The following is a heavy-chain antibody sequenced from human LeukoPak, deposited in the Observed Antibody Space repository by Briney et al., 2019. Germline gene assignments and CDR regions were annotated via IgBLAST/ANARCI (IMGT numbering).Heavy chain of an antibody. CDR3: ARDGGNALRGYYMDV. Sequence: GASVKVSCKASGGTFSSYAISWVRQAPGQGLEWMGIINPSGGSTSYAQKFQGRVTMTRDTSTSTVYMELNSLRAEDTAVYYCARDGGNALRGYYMDVWGKGTTVTVSS. V-gene: IGHV1-46*01. D-gene: IGHD4-23*01. J-gene: IGHJ6*03. CDR2: INPSGGST. CDR1: GGTFSSYA.